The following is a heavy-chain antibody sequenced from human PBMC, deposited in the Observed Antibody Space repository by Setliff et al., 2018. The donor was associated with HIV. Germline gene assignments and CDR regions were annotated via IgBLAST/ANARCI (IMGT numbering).Heavy chain of an antibody. CDR2: INHSGGT. D-gene: IGHD3-9*01. Sequence: NPSETLSLTCAVSGGTFSLHYYTWIRQSPLRGLEWIGEINHSGGTRYNPSLESRVTMSLDSSRKQFSLRLISVTAADTAVYYCARAVPEFDWLRWGAFDIWGQGTMVTVSS. V-gene: IGHV4-34*01. CDR1: GGTFSLHY. J-gene: IGHJ3*02. CDR3: ARAVPEFDWLRWGAFDI.